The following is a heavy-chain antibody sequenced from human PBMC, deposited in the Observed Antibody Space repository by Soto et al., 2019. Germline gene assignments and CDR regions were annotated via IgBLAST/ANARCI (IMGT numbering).Heavy chain of an antibody. J-gene: IGHJ3*02. CDR2: IYHSGST. Sequence: SETLSLTCTVSGYSISSGHYWGWIRQPPGKGLEWIGSIYHSGSTYYNPSLKSRVTISVDTSKNQFSLKLSSVTAADTAVYYCAMSLGEKPMVSAFDIWGQGTMVTVSS. CDR3: AMSLGEKPMVSAFDI. V-gene: IGHV4-38-2*02. D-gene: IGHD3-10*01. CDR1: GYSISSGHY.